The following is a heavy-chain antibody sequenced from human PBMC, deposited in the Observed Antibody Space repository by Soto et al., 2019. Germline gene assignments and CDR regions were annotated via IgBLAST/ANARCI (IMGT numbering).Heavy chain of an antibody. J-gene: IGHJ1*01. CDR1: GFTFRSSG. CDR3: AKDGPISVPGTNAEYFDY. CDR2: IVGSGVVT. Sequence: PAGSLRLSCAASGFTFRSSGMSWARQAPGKGLEWVSAIVGSGVVTYHAEYVKGRFTISRDNSKNTVYLQMNSLRAEDTAVYYCAKDGPISVPGTNAEYFDYWGQGTLVTVSS. D-gene: IGHD1-1*01. V-gene: IGHV3-23*01.